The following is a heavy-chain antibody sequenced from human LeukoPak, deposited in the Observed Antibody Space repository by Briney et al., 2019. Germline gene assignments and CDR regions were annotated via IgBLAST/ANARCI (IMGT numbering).Heavy chain of an antibody. Sequence: ASVKVSCKASGGTFSSYAISWVRQAPGQGLEWMGGIIPIFGTANYAQKFQGRVTITADESTSTAYMELSSLRSEDTAVYYCARGNDIVVVPAAIHYYYYGMDVWGQGTTATVSS. J-gene: IGHJ6*02. D-gene: IGHD2-2*01. CDR3: ARGNDIVVVPAAIHYYYYGMDV. CDR2: IIPIFGTA. V-gene: IGHV1-69*13. CDR1: GGTFSSYA.